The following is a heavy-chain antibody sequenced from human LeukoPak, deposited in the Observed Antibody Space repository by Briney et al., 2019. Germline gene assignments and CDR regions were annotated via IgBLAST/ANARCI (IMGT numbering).Heavy chain of an antibody. CDR1: GGSISSSSYY. Sequence: SETLSLTCTVSGGSISSSSYYWGWIRQPPGKGLEWIGSIYYSGSTYYNPSLKSRVTISVDTSKNQFSLKLSSVTAADTAVYYCARMNYDFWSGYYYEIDYWGQGTLVTVSS. CDR2: IYYSGST. CDR3: ARMNYDFWSGYYYEIDY. V-gene: IGHV4-39*07. D-gene: IGHD3-3*01. J-gene: IGHJ4*02.